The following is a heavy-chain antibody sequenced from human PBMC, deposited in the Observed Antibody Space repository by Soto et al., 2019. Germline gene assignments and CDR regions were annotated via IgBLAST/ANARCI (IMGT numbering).Heavy chain of an antibody. D-gene: IGHD6-13*01. J-gene: IGHJ5*02. CDR1: GASMNSYH. Sequence: SETLSLTCTVSGASMNSYHWSWIRQPAGKGLEWIGHIHSSGSTNYNPSLKSRVTMSVDTSKNQFSLRLMSLTAADTAVYYCARDQGVAAAGITWFDPWGQGALVAVSS. CDR3: ARDQGVAAAGITWFDP. CDR2: IHSSGST. V-gene: IGHV4-4*07.